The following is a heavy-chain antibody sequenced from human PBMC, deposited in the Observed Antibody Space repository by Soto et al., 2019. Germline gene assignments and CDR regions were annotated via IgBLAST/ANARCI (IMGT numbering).Heavy chain of an antibody. CDR2: IYYSGST. CDR3: ARTYYYDSTTEGMDV. V-gene: IGHV4-59*08. D-gene: IGHD3-22*01. CDR1: GGSISSYY. Sequence: SETLSLTCTVSGGSISSYYWSWIRQPPGKGLEWIGYIYYSGSTNYNPSLKSRVTISVDTSKNQFSLKLSSVTAADTAVYYCARTYYYDSTTEGMDVWGQGTTVTVS. J-gene: IGHJ6*02.